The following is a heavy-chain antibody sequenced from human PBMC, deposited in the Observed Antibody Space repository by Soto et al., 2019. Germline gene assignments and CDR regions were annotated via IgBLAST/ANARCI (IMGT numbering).Heavy chain of an antibody. CDR1: GFTFSSYA. J-gene: IGHJ6*02. D-gene: IGHD3-3*01. V-gene: IGHV3-23*01. CDR3: AKDTIFGVVTSCGMDV. Sequence: PGGSLRLSCAASGFTFSSYAMSWVRQAPGKGLEWVSAISGSGGSTYYADSVKGRFTISRDNSKNTLYLQMNSLRAKDTAVYYCAKDTIFGVVTSCGMDVWGQGTTVTVSS. CDR2: ISGSGGST.